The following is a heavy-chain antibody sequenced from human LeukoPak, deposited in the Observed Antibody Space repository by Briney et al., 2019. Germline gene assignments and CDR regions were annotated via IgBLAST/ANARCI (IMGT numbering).Heavy chain of an antibody. CDR3: AKDISHQDRIAAAGDYYYYGMDV. V-gene: IGHV3-9*01. J-gene: IGHJ6*02. Sequence: GRSLRLSCAASGFTFDDYAMHWVRQAPGKGLEWVSGISWNSGSIGYADSVKGRFTISRDNAKNSLYLQMNSLRAEDTALYYCAKDISHQDRIAAAGDYYYYGMDVWGQGNTVTVSS. CDR2: ISWNSGSI. CDR1: GFTFDDYA. D-gene: IGHD6-13*01.